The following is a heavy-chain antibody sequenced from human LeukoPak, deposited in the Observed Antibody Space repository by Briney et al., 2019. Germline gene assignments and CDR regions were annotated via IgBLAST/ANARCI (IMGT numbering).Heavy chain of an antibody. V-gene: IGHV3-66*01. J-gene: IGHJ4*02. D-gene: IGHD3-10*01. CDR1: GFTVSSNY. CDR3: ARDLTGNRGSGSSLDY. Sequence: GGSLRLSCAASGFTVSSNYMSWVRQAPGKGLEWVSVIYSGGSTYYADSVKGRFTISRDNSKNTLYLQMNSLRAEDTAVYYCARDLTGNRGSGSSLDYWGQGTLVTVSS. CDR2: IYSGGST.